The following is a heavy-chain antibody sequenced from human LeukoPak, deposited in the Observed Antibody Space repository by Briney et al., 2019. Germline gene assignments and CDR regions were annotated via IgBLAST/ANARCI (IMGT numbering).Heavy chain of an antibody. V-gene: IGHV3-53*01. CDR1: GFTVSSYY. Sequence: GGSLRLSCAASGFTVSSYYMSWVRQAPGKGLEWVSIIYSSGSTYYADSVKGRFTISRDNSKNTLYLQMNSLRAEDTAVYYCARGLHYVHPSFDYWGQGTLVTVSS. CDR3: ARGLHYVHPSFDY. CDR2: IYSSGST. D-gene: IGHD3-16*01. J-gene: IGHJ4*02.